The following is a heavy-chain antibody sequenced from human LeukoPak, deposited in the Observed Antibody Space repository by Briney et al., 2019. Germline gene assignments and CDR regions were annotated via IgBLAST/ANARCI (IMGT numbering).Heavy chain of an antibody. V-gene: IGHV3-7*04. J-gene: IGHJ6*02. D-gene: IGHD7-27*01. CDR1: GFTLSSYW. CDR2: IRQDGGEK. Sequence: QPGGSLRLSCAASGFTLSSYWMSWVRQAPGKGLEWVANIRQDGGEKHYVDSVKGRFTISRDNAQNSLYLQMNRLRAEDTAVYFCARELGDYGMDVWGQGTTVTVSS. CDR3: ARELGDYGMDV.